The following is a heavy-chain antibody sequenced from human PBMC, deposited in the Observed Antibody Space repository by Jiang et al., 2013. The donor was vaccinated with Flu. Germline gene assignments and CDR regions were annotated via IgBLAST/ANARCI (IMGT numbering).Heavy chain of an antibody. V-gene: IGHV4-61*02. J-gene: IGHJ4*02. CDR1: GGSISSGGYY. D-gene: IGHD3-22*01. Sequence: GLVKPSQTLSLTCTVSGGSISSGGYYWSWIRQPPGKGLEWIGQIYYSGSSNYNPSLRGRVTMSLETSKNQFSLILSSVTAADTAVYYCARRHYFDSSGFWYYFDFWGQGTLVTVSS. CDR2: IYYSGSS. CDR3: ARRHYFDSSGFWYYFDF.